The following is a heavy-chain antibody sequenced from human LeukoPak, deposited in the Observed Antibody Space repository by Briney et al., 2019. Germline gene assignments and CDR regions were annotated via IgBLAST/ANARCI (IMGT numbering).Heavy chain of an antibody. CDR2: ISGSGGST. D-gene: IGHD3-10*01. V-gene: IGHV3-23*01. J-gene: IGHJ5*02. CDR3: ASPRAMVRGVIIREFDP. Sequence: GGSLRLSCAASGFTFSSYAMSWVRQAPGKGLEWVSAISGSGGSTYYADSVKGRFTISRDNSKNTLYLQMNSLRAEDTAVYYCASPRAMVRGVIIREFDPWGQGTLVTVPS. CDR1: GFTFSSYA.